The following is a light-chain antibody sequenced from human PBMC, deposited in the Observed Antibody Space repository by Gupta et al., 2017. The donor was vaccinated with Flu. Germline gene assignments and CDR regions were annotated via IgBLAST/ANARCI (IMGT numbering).Light chain of an antibody. V-gene: IGKV3-20*01. CDR2: GAS. Sequence: LSLSPGERATLSCRASQSVSSSFVAWYQQKPGQAPRLLIYGASSRATGIPDRFSGGGSGTDFTLTISRLEPEDFAVYYCQQYVGPRGEFTFGPGTTVDIK. CDR1: QSVSSSF. J-gene: IGKJ3*01. CDR3: QQYVGPRGEFT.